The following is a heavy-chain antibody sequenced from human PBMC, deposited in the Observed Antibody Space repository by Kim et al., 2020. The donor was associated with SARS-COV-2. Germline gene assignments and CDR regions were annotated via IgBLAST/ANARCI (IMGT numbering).Heavy chain of an antibody. CDR3: AALDSVQVPGGI. CDR1: GFSSRNHW. D-gene: IGHD3-10*01. J-gene: IGHJ4*02. CDR2: KKRDGSEE. V-gene: IGHV3-7*01. Sequence: GGSLRLSCAVSGFSSRNHWMSWVRQAPGKGLEWVAMKKRDGSEEHYVDSVKGRFTMSRDNANNSLYLQMNSLGIEDTAIYYCAALDSVQVPGGIWGQGTLVTVSS.